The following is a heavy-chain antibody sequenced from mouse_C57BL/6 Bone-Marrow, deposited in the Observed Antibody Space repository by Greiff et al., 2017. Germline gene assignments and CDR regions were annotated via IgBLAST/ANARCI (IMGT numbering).Heavy chain of an antibody. V-gene: IGHV5-16*02. J-gene: IGHJ4*01. CDR2: INYDGSST. Sequence: EVKLVESEGGLVQPGSSMKLSCTASGFTFSDYYMAWVRQVPEKGLEWVANINYDGSSTYYLDSLKSRFIISRDNAKNILYLQMSSLKSEYTATYYCARRADYAMDYWGQGTSVTVSS. CDR3: ARRADYAMDY. CDR1: GFTFSDYY.